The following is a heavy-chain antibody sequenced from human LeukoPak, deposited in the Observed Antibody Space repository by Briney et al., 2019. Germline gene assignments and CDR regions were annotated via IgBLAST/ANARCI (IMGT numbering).Heavy chain of an antibody. J-gene: IGHJ4*02. CDR1: GFTFSSHS. V-gene: IGHV3-21*01. CDR2: ISSDSVYM. Sequence: GGSLRLSCATSGFTFSSHSMDWVRQAPGKGLEWVASISSDSVYMYYAESVKGRFTISKANAKNSLHLQMNSLRAEDTAVYYGARPPYSSSWPFDYWGEGTLFTVSS. CDR3: ARPPYSSSWPFDY. D-gene: IGHD6-13*01.